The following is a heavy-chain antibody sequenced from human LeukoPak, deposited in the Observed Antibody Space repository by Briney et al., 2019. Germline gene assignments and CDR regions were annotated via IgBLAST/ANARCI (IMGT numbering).Heavy chain of an antibody. CDR2: ISGSVSST. V-gene: IGHV3-23*01. D-gene: IGHD1-26*01. J-gene: IGHJ4*02. Sequence: GGSLRLPCAASGFSFSTYDMTWVRQAPGKGLEWVSAISGSVSSTNYADSVKGRFTISRDNSKNTLYLQMNSLRAEDTAVYYCAKNTSGSYFDHWGQGTLVTVSS. CDR3: AKNTSGSYFDH. CDR1: GFSFSTYD.